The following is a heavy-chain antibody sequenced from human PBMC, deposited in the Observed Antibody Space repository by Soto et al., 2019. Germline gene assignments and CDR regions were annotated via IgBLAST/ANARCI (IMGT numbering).Heavy chain of an antibody. CDR2: ISAYNANT. J-gene: IGHJ5*01. D-gene: IGHD1-26*01. CDR3: ERDRLGATGDS. V-gene: IGHV1-18*01. Sequence: ASVKVSCKDSGYTFTSYGISWVRQAPGQGLEWMGWISAYNANTNYAQKLQGRVNMTTDTSTSTSYMELRSLRSDDTAVYFCERDRLGATGDSWGQGTPVTVSS. CDR1: GYTFTSYG.